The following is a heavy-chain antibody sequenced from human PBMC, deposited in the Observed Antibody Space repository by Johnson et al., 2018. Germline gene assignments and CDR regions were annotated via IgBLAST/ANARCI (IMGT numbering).Heavy chain of an antibody. Sequence: VQLVQSGGGLVKPGGSLRLSCAASGFTFSNAWMNWVRQAPGKGLEWVGRIKSKTDGGTTDYAAPVKGRFTISRDDSKNTLYLQMNSLKTEDTAVYYCTPGDSSGYSFEEYFQHWGQGTLVTVSS. J-gene: IGHJ1*01. V-gene: IGHV3-15*07. D-gene: IGHD3-22*01. CDR3: TPGDSSGYSFEEYFQH. CDR2: IKSKTDGGTT. CDR1: GFTFSNAW.